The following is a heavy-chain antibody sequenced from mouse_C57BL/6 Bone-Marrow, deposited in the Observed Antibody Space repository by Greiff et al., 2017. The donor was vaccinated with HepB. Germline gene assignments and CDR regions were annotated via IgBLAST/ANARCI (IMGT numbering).Heavy chain of an antibody. CDR3: ATLYDGYLAY. Sequence: VKLMESGAELVKPGASVKLSCKASGYTFTSYWMHWVKQRPGQGLEWIGMIHPNSGSTNYNEKFKSKATLTVDKSSSTAYMQLSSLTSEDSAVYYCATLYDGYLAYWGQGTLVTVAA. V-gene: IGHV1-64*01. CDR2: IHPNSGST. J-gene: IGHJ3*01. D-gene: IGHD2-3*01. CDR1: GYTFTSYW.